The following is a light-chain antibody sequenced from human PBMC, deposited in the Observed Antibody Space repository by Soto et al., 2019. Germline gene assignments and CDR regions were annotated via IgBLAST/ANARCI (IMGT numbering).Light chain of an antibody. CDR1: QSISTY. CDR2: AAS. CDR3: QQSYRSPWT. V-gene: IGKV1-39*01. Sequence: DIQMTQSAPSLSASVGDRVTITCRASQSISTYVNWYQQKLGKAPKLLIHAASSLQSGVPSRFSGSGSGTDFTLTISSLQPEDFATYFCQQSYRSPWTFGQGTKVEIK. J-gene: IGKJ1*01.